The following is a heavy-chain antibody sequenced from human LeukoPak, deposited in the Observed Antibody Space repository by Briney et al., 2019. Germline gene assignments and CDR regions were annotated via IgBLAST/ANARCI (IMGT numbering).Heavy chain of an antibody. J-gene: IGHJ4*02. CDR2: ISAHNGDT. CDR1: GYTFTSYG. Sequence: GASVKVSCKASGYTFTSYGISWVRQAPGRGLEWMGWISAHNGDTNYAQKFQGRVSMTTDTSTSTGYMELRSLTSDDTAVYYCARDEKKYCSGGSCPAYFDYWGQGTLVTVSS. V-gene: IGHV1-18*01. D-gene: IGHD2-15*01. CDR3: ARDEKKYCSGGSCPAYFDY.